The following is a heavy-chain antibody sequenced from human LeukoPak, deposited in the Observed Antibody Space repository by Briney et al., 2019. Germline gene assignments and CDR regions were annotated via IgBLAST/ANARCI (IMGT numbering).Heavy chain of an antibody. D-gene: IGHD3-16*01. CDR2: ISYDGSNK. CDR3: AKDLLRLGYFDY. CDR1: GFAFSSYG. V-gene: IGHV3-30*18. J-gene: IGHJ4*02. Sequence: GGSLRLSCAASGFAFSSYGMHWVRQAPGKGLEWVAVISYDGSNKYYADSVKGRFTISRDNSKNTLYLQMNSLRAEDTAVYYCAKDLLRLGYFDYWGQGTLVTVSS.